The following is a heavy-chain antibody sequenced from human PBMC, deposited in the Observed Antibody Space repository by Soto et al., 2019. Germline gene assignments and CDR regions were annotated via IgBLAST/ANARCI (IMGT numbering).Heavy chain of an antibody. J-gene: IGHJ5*02. CDR2: ISAYNGNT. Sequence: QVQLVQSGAEVKKPGASVKVSCKASGYTFTNYGISWVRQAPGQGLEWMGWISAYNGNTKYAQKLQGRVTLTTDTSTSTAYMELRRLRSDDTAVYYCARGVGSGSYYTQYNWFDPWGQGTLVTVSS. V-gene: IGHV1-18*01. CDR1: GYTFTNYG. CDR3: ARGVGSGSYYTQYNWFDP. D-gene: IGHD3-10*01.